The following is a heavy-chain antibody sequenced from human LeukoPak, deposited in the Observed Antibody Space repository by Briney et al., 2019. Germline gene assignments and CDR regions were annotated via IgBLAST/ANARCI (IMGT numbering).Heavy chain of an antibody. CDR3: VTKGVGTSYYFDY. D-gene: IGHD1-26*01. V-gene: IGHV5-51*01. Sequence: GESLKISCKGSGYSFTRYWIALVRQMPGKGLEWMGIIYLDDSDTRYSPSFQGQVTISADKSISTAYLQWSSLQASDTATYYCVTKGVGTSYYFDYWGQGTLVTVSS. CDR1: GYSFTRYW. CDR2: IYLDDSDT. J-gene: IGHJ4*02.